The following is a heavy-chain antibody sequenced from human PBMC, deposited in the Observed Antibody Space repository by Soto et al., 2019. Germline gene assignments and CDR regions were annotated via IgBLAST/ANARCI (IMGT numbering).Heavy chain of an antibody. Sequence: QMQLVQSGPEVKKPGTSVKVSCQASGFTFTSSAVQWVRQARGQRLEWIGWIVVGSGNTNYAQKFQERVTITRDMSTSTAYMELSSLRSEDTAVYYCAADDVKGYCSSTSCSPVDYWGQGTLVTVSS. CDR2: IVVGSGNT. V-gene: IGHV1-58*01. D-gene: IGHD2-2*01. J-gene: IGHJ4*02. CDR1: GFTFTSSA. CDR3: AADDVKGYCSSTSCSPVDY.